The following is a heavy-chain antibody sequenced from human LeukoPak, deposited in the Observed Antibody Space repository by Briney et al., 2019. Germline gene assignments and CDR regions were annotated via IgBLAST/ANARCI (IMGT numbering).Heavy chain of an antibody. D-gene: IGHD3-22*01. J-gene: IGHJ4*02. Sequence: SETLSLTCTVSGGSISSSSYYWGWIRQPPGKGLEWIGSIYYSGSTYYNPSLKSRVTISVDTSKNQFSLKLSSVTAADTAVYYCASGADSSNYFLYYWGQGILVTVSS. CDR1: GGSISSSSYY. V-gene: IGHV4-39*01. CDR2: IYYSGST. CDR3: ASGADSSNYFLYY.